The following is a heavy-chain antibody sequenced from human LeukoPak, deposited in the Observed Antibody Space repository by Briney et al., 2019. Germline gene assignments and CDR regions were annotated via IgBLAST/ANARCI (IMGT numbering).Heavy chain of an antibody. V-gene: IGHV4-30-2*01. CDR2: IYHSGST. Sequence: SETLSLTCTVSGGSISSGGYYWSWIRQPPGKGLEWIGYIYHSGSTYYNPSLKSRVTISVDRSKNQFSLKLSSVTAADTAVYYCARVGGSYAANDAFDIWGQGTMVTVSS. CDR3: ARVGGSYAANDAFDI. J-gene: IGHJ3*02. CDR1: GGSISSGGYY. D-gene: IGHD1-26*01.